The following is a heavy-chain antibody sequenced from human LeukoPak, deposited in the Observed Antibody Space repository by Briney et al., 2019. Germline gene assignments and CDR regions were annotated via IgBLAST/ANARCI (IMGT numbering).Heavy chain of an antibody. CDR3: ARHEGTWTFDY. CDR2: ISYTGST. CDR1: GASISSYC. Sequence: SETLSLTCSVSGASISSYCWSWIRQPPGRGLEWLGYISYTGSTNYNPSLKSRLTISVDTSKNQLSLNLTTVTAADTAVYYCARHEGTWTFDYWGQGALVTVSS. V-gene: IGHV4-59*08. J-gene: IGHJ4*02. D-gene: IGHD1-1*01.